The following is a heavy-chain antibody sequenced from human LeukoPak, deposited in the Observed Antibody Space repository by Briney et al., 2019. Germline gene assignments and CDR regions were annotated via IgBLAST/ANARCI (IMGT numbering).Heavy chain of an antibody. D-gene: IGHD3-10*01. Sequence: SQTLSLTCTVSGGSISSGGYYWSWIRQPPGKGLEWIGYIYHSGSTYYNPSLKSRVTISVDTSKNQFSLKLSSVTAADTAVYYCASRTSSRVRGVASNWGQGTLVTVSS. CDR1: GGSISSGGYY. V-gene: IGHV4-30-2*01. J-gene: IGHJ4*02. CDR3: ASRTSSRVRGVASN. CDR2: IYHSGST.